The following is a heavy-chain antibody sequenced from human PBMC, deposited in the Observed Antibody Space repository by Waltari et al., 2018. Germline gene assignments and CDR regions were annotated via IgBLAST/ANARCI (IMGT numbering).Heavy chain of an antibody. J-gene: IGHJ2*01. CDR1: GGSISSSSYY. CDR3: ARVGSTVTRRNWYFDL. Sequence: QLQLQESGPGLVKPSETLSLTCTVSGGSISSSSYYWGWIRQPPGKGLEWIGSIYYSGSTYYNPSLKSRVTISEDTSKNQFSLKLSSVTAADTAVYYCARVGSTVTRRNWYFDLWGRGTLVTVSS. CDR2: IYYSGST. D-gene: IGHD4-17*01. V-gene: IGHV4-39*07.